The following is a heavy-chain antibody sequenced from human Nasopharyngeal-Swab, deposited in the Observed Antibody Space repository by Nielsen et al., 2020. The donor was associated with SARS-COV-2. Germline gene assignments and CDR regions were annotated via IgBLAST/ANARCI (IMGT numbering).Heavy chain of an antibody. CDR2: INPNSGGT. J-gene: IGHJ6*02. CDR3: ARDGTSRGIASRPGLYYYPMDV. CDR1: GYSFSAYY. Sequence: ASVKVSCKASGYSFSAYYIHWVRQAPGQGLAWMGRINPNSGGTDYAQKFQGRVTMTRDTSIRTAYMDLSSLRSDDTAMYYCARDGTSRGIASRPGLYYYPMDVWGQGTTVTVSS. D-gene: IGHD6-6*01. V-gene: IGHV1-2*06.